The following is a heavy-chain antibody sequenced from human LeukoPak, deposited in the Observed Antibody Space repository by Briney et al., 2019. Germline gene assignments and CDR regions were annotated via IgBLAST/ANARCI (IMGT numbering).Heavy chain of an antibody. CDR2: VHYSGTA. D-gene: IGHD6-13*01. CDR1: DGSITNYD. Sequence: ASETLSLTCTVSDGSITNYDWSWVRQPPGKGLEFIGHVHYSGTANYNPSLRSRVTISIDTSKKHFFLKLKSVTAADTAVYYCARVGGIAAAGTDLTRGRMDWGQGTLVTVSS. V-gene: IGHV4-59*01. J-gene: IGHJ4*02. CDR3: ARVGGIAAAGTDLTRGRMD.